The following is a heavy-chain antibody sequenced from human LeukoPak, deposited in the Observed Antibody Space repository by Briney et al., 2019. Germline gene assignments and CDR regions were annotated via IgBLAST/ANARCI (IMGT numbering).Heavy chain of an antibody. J-gene: IGHJ6*02. CDR3: ARGSRSPAYVFGI. CDR1: GFPFSSYA. Sequence: GSLRLSCTASGFPFSSYAMHWVRQAPGKGLEWIGYIYYIGSTNYNPSLKSRVIISVDTSKNQFSLKLTSVTAADTAVYYCARGSRSPAYVFGIWGQGTTVTVSS. D-gene: IGHD3-16*01. CDR2: IYYIGST. V-gene: IGHV4-59*01.